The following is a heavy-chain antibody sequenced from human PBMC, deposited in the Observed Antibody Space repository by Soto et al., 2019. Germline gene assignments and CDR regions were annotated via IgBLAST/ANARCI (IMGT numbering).Heavy chain of an antibody. J-gene: IGHJ6*03. CDR3: ARDVIVVVPAATENIYYYYYMDV. Sequence: GGSLRLSCAASGFTFSSYSMNWVRQAPGKGLEWVSSISSSSSYIYYADSVKGRFTISRDNAKNSLYLQMNSLRAEDTAVYYCARDVIVVVPAATENIYYYYYMDVWGKGTTVTVSS. V-gene: IGHV3-21*01. CDR2: ISSSSSYI. CDR1: GFTFSSYS. D-gene: IGHD2-2*01.